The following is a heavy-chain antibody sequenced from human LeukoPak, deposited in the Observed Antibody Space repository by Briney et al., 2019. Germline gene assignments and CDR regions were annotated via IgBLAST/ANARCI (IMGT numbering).Heavy chain of an antibody. CDR2: IYHSGLT. D-gene: IGHD3-22*01. J-gene: IGHJ4*02. CDR1: GCSISSGAYS. Sequence: SETLSLTCAVSGCSISSGAYSWSWMRQPPGKGLEWFGYIYHSGLTYYNPSLKSRVTISVDRSKMQFSLKLSSVTATDTGVYYCPRDYYDSSGYASFGYWGQGPLVPVSS. CDR3: PRDYYDSSGYASFGY. V-gene: IGHV4-30-2*01.